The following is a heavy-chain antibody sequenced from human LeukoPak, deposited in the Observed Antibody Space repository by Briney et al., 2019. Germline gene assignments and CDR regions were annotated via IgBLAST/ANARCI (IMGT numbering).Heavy chain of an antibody. J-gene: IGHJ4*02. CDR3: ARDSSMLRGPLVIYYFDF. Sequence: GGSLRLSCAASGFTFSSYEMNWVRQAPGKGLEWVSYISSSGSTIYYADSVKGRFTISRDNAKNSLYLQMNSLRAEDTAVYYCARDSSMLRGPLVIYYFDFWGQGTLVTVSS. D-gene: IGHD3-10*01. CDR2: ISSSGSTI. V-gene: IGHV3-48*03. CDR1: GFTFSSYE.